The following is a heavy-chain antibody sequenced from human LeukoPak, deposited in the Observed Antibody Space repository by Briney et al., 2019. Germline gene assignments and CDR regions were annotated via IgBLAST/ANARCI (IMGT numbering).Heavy chain of an antibody. J-gene: IGHJ4*02. CDR2: LRTDGGRT. CDR3: ARDHPGSNSLDY. Sequence: GGSLRLSCVASGFTFNQYWMHWVRQAPGAGLEWVSRLRTDGGRTNYADSVKGRFTIPRDNARNTVYLQMNSLRVEDTAVYYCARDHPGSNSLDYWGQGTPVTVSS. CDR1: GFTFNQYW. D-gene: IGHD4-11*01. V-gene: IGHV3-74*01.